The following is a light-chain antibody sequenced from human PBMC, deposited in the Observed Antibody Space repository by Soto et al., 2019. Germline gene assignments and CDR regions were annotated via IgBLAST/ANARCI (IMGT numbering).Light chain of an antibody. CDR3: QQRSNWPPIT. Sequence: EIVLTRSPATLSLSPWERATLSCRASQSVSSYLAWYQQKPGQAPRLLIYDASNRATGIPARFSGSGSGTDFTLTISSLEPEDFAVYYCQQRSNWPPITFGQGTRLENK. CDR2: DAS. CDR1: QSVSSY. V-gene: IGKV3-11*01. J-gene: IGKJ5*01.